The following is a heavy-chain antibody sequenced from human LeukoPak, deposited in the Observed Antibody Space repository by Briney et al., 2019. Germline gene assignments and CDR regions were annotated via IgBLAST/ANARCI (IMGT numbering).Heavy chain of an antibody. J-gene: IGHJ4*02. CDR1: GGSISSSRYY. D-gene: IGHD3-22*01. V-gene: IGHV4-39*01. CDR3: ARGQEVITRDFDY. Sequence: SETLSLTCTVSGGSISSSRYYWGWIRQPPGKGLEWIGSIYYSGSTYYNPSLKSRVTISVDTSKNQFSLKLSSVTAADTAVYYCARGQEVITRDFDYWGQGTLVTVSS. CDR2: IYYSGST.